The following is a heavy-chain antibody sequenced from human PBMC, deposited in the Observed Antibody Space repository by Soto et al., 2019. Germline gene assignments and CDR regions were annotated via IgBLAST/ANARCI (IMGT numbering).Heavy chain of an antibody. D-gene: IGHD3-22*01. Sequence: QVQLQESGPGLVKPSQTLSLTCTVSGGSISSGGYYWSWIRQHPGKGLEWIGYIYYSGSTYYNPSVKSRVTISVDTSKNQFSLKLSSVTAADTAVYYCARRGYYYDSSGFGMDVWGQGTTVTVSS. J-gene: IGHJ6*02. CDR1: GGSISSGGYY. CDR3: ARRGYYYDSSGFGMDV. CDR2: IYYSGST. V-gene: IGHV4-31*03.